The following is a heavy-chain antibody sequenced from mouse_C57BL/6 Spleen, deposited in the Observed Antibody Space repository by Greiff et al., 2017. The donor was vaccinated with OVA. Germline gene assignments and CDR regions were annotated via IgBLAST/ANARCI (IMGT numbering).Heavy chain of an antibody. D-gene: IGHD3-3*01. CDR3: ARHGGGDLYYAMDY. Sequence: EVQVVESGGDLVKPGGSLKLSCAASGFTFSSYGMSWVRQTPDKRLEWVATISSGGSYTYYPDSVKGRFTISRDNAKNTLYLQMSSLKSEDTAMYYCARHGGGDLYYAMDYWGQGTSVTVSS. CDR1: GFTFSSYG. CDR2: ISSGGSYT. J-gene: IGHJ4*01. V-gene: IGHV5-6*01.